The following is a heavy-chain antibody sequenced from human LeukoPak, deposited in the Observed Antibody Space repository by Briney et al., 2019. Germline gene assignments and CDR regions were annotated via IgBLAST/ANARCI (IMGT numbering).Heavy chain of an antibody. CDR3: AISSDYYDTSGYSGGF. Sequence: GGSLRLSCAASGFTVSSNYMSWVRQAPGKGLEWVSGISDSGNITNHADSVKGRFTISRDNSKKTVFLEMRSLRVEDTAKYYCAISSDYYDTSGYSGGFWGQGTLVTVSS. CDR1: GFTVSSNY. V-gene: IGHV3-23*01. D-gene: IGHD3-22*01. CDR2: ISDSGNIT. J-gene: IGHJ4*02.